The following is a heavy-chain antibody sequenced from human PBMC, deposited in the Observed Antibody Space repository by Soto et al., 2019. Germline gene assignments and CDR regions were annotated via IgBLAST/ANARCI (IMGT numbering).Heavy chain of an antibody. J-gene: IGHJ4*02. D-gene: IGHD5-18*01. CDR3: ARGRGYSYGPYYFDY. V-gene: IGHV4-31*03. CDR1: GGSISSEGYY. Sequence: SETLSLTCTVSGGSISSEGYYWSWFRQLPGKGLEWIGDIYYSGTTYHSPSLRSRLTISGDASKNQFSLELSSVTAADTALYYCARGRGYSYGPYYFDYWGQGTLVTVSS. CDR2: IYYSGTT.